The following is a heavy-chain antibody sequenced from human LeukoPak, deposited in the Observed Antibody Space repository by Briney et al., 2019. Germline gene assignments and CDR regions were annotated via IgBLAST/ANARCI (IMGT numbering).Heavy chain of an antibody. CDR1: GFTFSGSA. V-gene: IGHV3-73*01. Sequence: PGGSLKLSCAASGFTFSGSAMHWVRQASGKGLEWVGRIRSKANSYATAYAASVKGRFTISRDDSKNTAYLQMNSLKTEDTAVYYCARGPRYYYYMDVWGKGTTVTVSS. J-gene: IGHJ6*03. CDR2: IRSKANSYAT. CDR3: ARGPRYYYYMDV.